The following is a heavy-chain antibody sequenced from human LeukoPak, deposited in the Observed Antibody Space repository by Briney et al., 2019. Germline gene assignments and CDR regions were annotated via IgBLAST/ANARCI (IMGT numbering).Heavy chain of an antibody. CDR3: ARNNGMDV. J-gene: IGHJ6*02. V-gene: IGHV3-7*03. CDR2: IKQDGSQE. CDR1: RFTLSTYW. Sequence: PGGSLRLSCAASRFTLSTYWMSWVRQAPGKGLEWVAHIKQDGSQEYYVDSVKGRFTISRDSAKNSLYLQMNSLRAEDTALYHCARNNGMDVWGQGTTVIVSS.